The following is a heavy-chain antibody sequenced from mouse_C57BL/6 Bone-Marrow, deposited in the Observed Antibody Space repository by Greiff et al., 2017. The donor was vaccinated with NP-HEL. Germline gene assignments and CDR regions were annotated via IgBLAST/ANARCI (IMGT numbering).Heavy chain of an antibody. D-gene: IGHD1-1*01. J-gene: IGHJ2*01. Sequence: VKLQESGAELVKPGASVKMSCKASGYTFTSYWITWVKQRPGQGLEWIGDIYPGSGSTNYNEKFKSKATLTVDTSSSTAYMQLSSLTSEDSAVYYCASPFITTVVASGGYWGQGTTLTVSA. CDR1: GYTFTSYW. V-gene: IGHV1-55*01. CDR2: IYPGSGST. CDR3: ASPFITTVVASGGY.